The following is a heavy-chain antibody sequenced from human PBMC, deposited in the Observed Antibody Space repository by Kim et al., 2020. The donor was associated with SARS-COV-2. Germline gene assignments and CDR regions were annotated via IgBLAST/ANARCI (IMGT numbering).Heavy chain of an antibody. D-gene: IGHD5-12*01. V-gene: IGHV3-30*04. CDR2: ISYDGSNK. CDR3: ARDGGGYDSPYFDY. Sequence: GGSLRLSCAASGFTFSSYAMHWVRQAPGKGLEWVAVISYDGSNKYYADSVKGRFTISRDNSKNTLYLQMNSLRAEDTAVYYCARDGGGYDSPYFDYWGQGTLVTVSS. CDR1: GFTFSSYA. J-gene: IGHJ4*02.